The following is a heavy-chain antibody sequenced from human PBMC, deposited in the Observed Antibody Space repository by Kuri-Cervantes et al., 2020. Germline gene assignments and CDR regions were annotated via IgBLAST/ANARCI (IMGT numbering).Heavy chain of an antibody. CDR3: ARVYGDYGGGFDN. D-gene: IGHD4-17*01. J-gene: IGHJ4*02. CDR1: GFTFSSYG. CDR2: IWYDGSNK. Sequence: GESLKISCAASGFTFSSYGMHWVRQAPGKGLEWVAVIWYDGSNKYYADSVKGRFTISRDNSKNTLYLQMNSLRAEDTAVYYCARVYGDYGGGFDNWGQGIVVTVSS. V-gene: IGHV3-33*01.